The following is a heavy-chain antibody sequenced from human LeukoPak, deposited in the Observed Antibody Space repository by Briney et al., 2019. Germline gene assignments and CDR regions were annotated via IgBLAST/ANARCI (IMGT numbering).Heavy chain of an antibody. CDR3: ATDYGDYEPIDY. J-gene: IGHJ4*02. D-gene: IGHD4-17*01. CDR2: ISFDGTNK. CDR1: GIFPSHYA. V-gene: IGHV3-30*04. Sequence: PETFLMFCCIASGIFPSHYAMHWVRQAPSRGLELVAVISFDGTNKYYADSVEGRSSFSRDNSKNTLYLQMNSLRPDDTAMYYCATDYGDYEPIDYWGQGTLVTVSS.